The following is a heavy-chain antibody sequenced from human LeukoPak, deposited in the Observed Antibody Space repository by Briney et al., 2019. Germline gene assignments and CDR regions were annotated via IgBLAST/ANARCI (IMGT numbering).Heavy chain of an antibody. Sequence: ASVKVSCKASGNTFTSYYMHWVRQAPGQGLEWMGIINPSGGSTSYAQKFQGRVTMTRDTSTSTVYMELSSLRSEDTAVYYCARDKYYDSSGYYYDPSYYFDYWGQGTLVTVSS. CDR2: INPSGGST. D-gene: IGHD3-22*01. V-gene: IGHV1-46*01. CDR1: GNTFTSYY. CDR3: ARDKYYDSSGYYYDPSYYFDY. J-gene: IGHJ4*02.